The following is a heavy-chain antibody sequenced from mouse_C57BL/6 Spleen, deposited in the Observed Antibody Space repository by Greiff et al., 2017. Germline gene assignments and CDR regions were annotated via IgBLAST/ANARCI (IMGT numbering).Heavy chain of an antibody. J-gene: IGHJ2*01. V-gene: IGHV1-81*01. CDR1: GYTFTSYG. CDR3: ARMLDGYFTLYYFDY. CDR2: IYPRSGNT. Sequence: VQLVESGAELARPGASVKLSCKASGYTFTSYGISWVKQRTGQGLEWIGEIYPRSGNTYYNEKFKGKATLPADKSSSTAYMELRSLTSEDSAVYFCARMLDGYFTLYYFDYWGQGTTLTVSS. D-gene: IGHD2-3*01.